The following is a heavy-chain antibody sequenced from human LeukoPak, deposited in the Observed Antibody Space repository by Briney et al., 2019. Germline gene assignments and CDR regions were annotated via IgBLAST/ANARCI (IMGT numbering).Heavy chain of an antibody. CDR2: INAGNGNT. J-gene: IGHJ4*02. D-gene: IGHD2-15*01. V-gene: IGHV1-3*01. CDR3: ARGGYCSGGSCSRGSKTLDY. CDR1: GYTFTGYY. Sequence: ASVKVSCKASGYTFTGYYMHWVRQAPGQGLEWMGWINAGNGNTKYSQKFQGRVTITRDTSASTAYMELSSLRSEDTAVYYCARGGYCSGGSCSRGSKTLDYWGQGTLVTVSS.